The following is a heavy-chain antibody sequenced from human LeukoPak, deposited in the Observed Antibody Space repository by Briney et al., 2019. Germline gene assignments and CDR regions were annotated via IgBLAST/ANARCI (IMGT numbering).Heavy chain of an antibody. CDR2: IYTSGST. V-gene: IGHV4-4*07. CDR1: GGSISSYY. CDR3: ARDHCSGGSCYYYYYMDV. Sequence: PSETLSLTCTVSGGSISSYYWSWIRQRAGKGLEWIGRIYTSGSTNYNPSLKSRVTISVDKSKNQFSLKLSSVTAADTAVYSCARDHCSGGSCYYYYYMDVWGKGTTVTVSS. J-gene: IGHJ6*03. D-gene: IGHD2-15*01.